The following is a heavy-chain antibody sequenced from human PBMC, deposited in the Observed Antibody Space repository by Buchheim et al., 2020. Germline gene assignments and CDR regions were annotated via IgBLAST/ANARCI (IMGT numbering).Heavy chain of an antibody. CDR3: ARDTSSGWYLYYYYMDV. V-gene: IGHV3-33*01. D-gene: IGHD6-19*01. CDR2: IWYDGSNK. Sequence: QVQLVESGGGVVQPGRSLRLSCAASGFTFSSYGMHWVRQAPGKGLECVAVIWYDGSNKYYADSVKGRFTISRDNSKNTLYLQMNSLRAEDTAVYYCARDTSSGWYLYYYYMDVWGKGTT. J-gene: IGHJ6*03. CDR1: GFTFSSYG.